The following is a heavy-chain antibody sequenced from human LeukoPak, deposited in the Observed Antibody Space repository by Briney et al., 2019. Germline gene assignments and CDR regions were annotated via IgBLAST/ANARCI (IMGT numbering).Heavy chain of an antibody. Sequence: PSETLSLTCTVSGGSMSSSSYYWGWIRQPPGKGLEWIGSLYYSGSTYYNPSLKSRVTISVDTSKNQLSLRLSSVTAADTAVYYCARHTYRFWFDPWGQGTLVTVSS. CDR1: GGSMSSSSYY. D-gene: IGHD2-2*02. J-gene: IGHJ5*02. CDR2: LYYSGST. CDR3: ARHTYRFWFDP. V-gene: IGHV4-39*01.